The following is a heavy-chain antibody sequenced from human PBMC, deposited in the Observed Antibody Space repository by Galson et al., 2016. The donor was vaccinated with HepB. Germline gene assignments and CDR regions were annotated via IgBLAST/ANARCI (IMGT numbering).Heavy chain of an antibody. Sequence: SLRLSCAASGFTFSSYNMNWVRRAPGKGLEWISYISGSSSTIYYADSVKGRFTISRDNAKNSLYLQMSSLRDEDTAVYYCARWWGSYYFDYWGQGTLVTVSS. CDR1: GFTFSSYN. J-gene: IGHJ4*02. CDR2: ISGSSSTI. D-gene: IGHD2-15*01. CDR3: ARWWGSYYFDY. V-gene: IGHV3-48*02.